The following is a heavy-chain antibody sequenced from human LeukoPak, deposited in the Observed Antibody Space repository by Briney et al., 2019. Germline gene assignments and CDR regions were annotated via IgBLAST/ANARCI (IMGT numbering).Heavy chain of an antibody. CDR3: AKCGGRIAVAGIPPDY. V-gene: IGHV3-9*01. J-gene: IGHJ4*02. CDR2: ISWNSGSI. Sequence: PGWSLRLSCAASGFTFDDYAMHWVRQAPGKGLEWVSGISWNSGSIGYADSVKGRFTISRDNAKNSLYLQMNTLRAEDTAVYYCAKCGGRIAVAGIPPDYWGQGALVTVSS. CDR1: GFTFDDYA. D-gene: IGHD6-19*01.